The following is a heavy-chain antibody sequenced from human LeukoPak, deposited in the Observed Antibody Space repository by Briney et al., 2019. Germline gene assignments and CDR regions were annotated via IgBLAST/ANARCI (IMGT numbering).Heavy chain of an antibody. V-gene: IGHV4-38-2*02. CDR3: ARVVYQFASSGYIDY. J-gene: IGHJ4*02. CDR1: GYSISSGYY. Sequence: SETLSFTCTVSGYSISSGYYWGWIRQPPGKGLEWIGSIYHSGSTYYNPSLKSRVTISVDTSKNQFSLKLSFVTAADTAVYYCARVVYQFASSGYIDYWGQGTLVTVSS. CDR2: IYHSGST. D-gene: IGHD2-15*01.